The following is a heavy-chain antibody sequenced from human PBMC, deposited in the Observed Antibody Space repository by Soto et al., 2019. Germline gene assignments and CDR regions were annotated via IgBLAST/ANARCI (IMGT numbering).Heavy chain of an antibody. D-gene: IGHD1-26*01. CDR3: ARLEKWYYNYYGLDV. J-gene: IGHJ6*02. V-gene: IGHV5-10-1*01. CDR2: IDPADSST. CDR1: GYSFTTYW. Sequence: GESLKISCQGSGYSFTTYWISWVRQMPGKGLEWMGKIDPADSSTNYSPSFQGHITISVDRSINTAHLQFSSLKAADTAVYYCARLEKWYYNYYGLDVWGQGTMVTVS.